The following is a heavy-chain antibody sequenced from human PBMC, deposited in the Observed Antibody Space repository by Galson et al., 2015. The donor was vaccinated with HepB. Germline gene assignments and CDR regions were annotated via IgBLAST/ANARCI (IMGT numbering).Heavy chain of an antibody. D-gene: IGHD3-3*01. CDR2: TYYRSKWYN. J-gene: IGHJ4*02. CDR3: ARAGYDFWSGEGAYYFDY. Sequence: CAISGDSVSSNSAAWNWIRQSPSRGLEWLGRTYYRSKWYNDYAVSVKSRITINPDTSKNQFSLQLNSVTPEDTAVYYCARAGYDFWSGEGAYYFDYWGQGTLVTVSS. CDR1: GDSVSSNSAA. V-gene: IGHV6-1*01.